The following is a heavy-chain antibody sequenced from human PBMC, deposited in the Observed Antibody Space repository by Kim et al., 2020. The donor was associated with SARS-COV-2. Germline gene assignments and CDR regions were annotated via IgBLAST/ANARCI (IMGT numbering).Heavy chain of an antibody. J-gene: IGHJ4*02. D-gene: IGHD3-10*01. V-gene: IGHV1-46*01. CDR1: GYTFTSYY. CDR3: ARDGSGSYYNY. CDR2: INPSGVST. Sequence: ASVKVSCKASGYTFTSYYMHWVRQAPGQGLEWMGIINPSGVSTSYAQKFHVRVTMTRDTSTSTVYMELSSLRSEDTAVYYCARDGSGSYYNYWGQGTLVTVSS.